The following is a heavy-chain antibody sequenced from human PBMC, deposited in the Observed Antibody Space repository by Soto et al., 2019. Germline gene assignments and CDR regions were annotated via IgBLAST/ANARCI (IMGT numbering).Heavy chain of an antibody. D-gene: IGHD3-10*01. V-gene: IGHV4-30-4*01. CDR2: LYYSGST. J-gene: IGHJ2*01. CDR1: GGSFSTGDYY. Sequence: QVQLQESGPGLVKPSQTLSLTCTVSGGSFSTGDYYWSWIRQPPGKGLEWIGYLYYSGSTYYNPSRKSRVTISVDTSKNQCSLKLSSVTAADTAVYYCARDRCYYGEGWYFDLWGRGTLVTVSS. CDR3: ARDRCYYGEGWYFDL.